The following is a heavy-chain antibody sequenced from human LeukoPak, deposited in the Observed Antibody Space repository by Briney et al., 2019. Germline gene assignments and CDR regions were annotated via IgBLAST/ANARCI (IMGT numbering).Heavy chain of an antibody. Sequence: PGGSLRLSCAASGFTFSNAWMSWVRQAPGKGLEWVGRIESKTDGGTTDYAAPVKGRFTISRDDSENTLYLQMNSLKTEDTAVYYCTSPPRYCSGGSCNSGSDSWGQGTLVTVSS. CDR1: GFTFSNAW. CDR3: TSPPRYCSGGSCNSGSDS. J-gene: IGHJ4*02. D-gene: IGHD2-15*01. CDR2: IESKTDGGTT. V-gene: IGHV3-15*04.